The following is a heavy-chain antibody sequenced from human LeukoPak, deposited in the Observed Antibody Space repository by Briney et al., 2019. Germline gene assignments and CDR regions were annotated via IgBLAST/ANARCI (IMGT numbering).Heavy chain of an antibody. CDR3: AGGYRSGGSCYNWFDP. CDR2: IIPIFGTA. V-gene: IGHV1-69*05. D-gene: IGHD2-15*01. J-gene: IGHJ5*02. CDR1: GGTFSSYA. Sequence: GASVKVSCKASGGTFSSYAISWVRQAPGQGLEWMGGIIPIFGTANYAQKFQGRVTITTDESTSTAYMELSSLRSEDTAVYYCAGGYRSGGSCYNWFDPWGQGTLVTVSS.